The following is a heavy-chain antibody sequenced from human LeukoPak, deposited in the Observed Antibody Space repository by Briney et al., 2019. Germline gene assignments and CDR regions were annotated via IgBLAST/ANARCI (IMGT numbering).Heavy chain of an antibody. CDR2: IYSGGTT. CDR1: GFIFSNYA. CDR3: ARDFYGSGSHRYFDL. Sequence: GGSLRLSCVVSGFIFSNYAMTWVRQAPGKGLEWVSVIYSGGTTHYADSVRGRFTISRDNSKNTLYLQMNSLRAEDTAVYYCARDFYGSGSHRYFDLWGRGTLVTVSS. V-gene: IGHV3-53*01. J-gene: IGHJ2*01. D-gene: IGHD3-10*01.